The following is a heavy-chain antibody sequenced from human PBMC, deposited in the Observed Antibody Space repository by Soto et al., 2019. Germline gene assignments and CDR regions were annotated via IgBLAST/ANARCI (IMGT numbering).Heavy chain of an antibody. CDR3: ARTMITFGGVIVPFDY. CDR1: SGSISSSNW. J-gene: IGHJ4*02. V-gene: IGHV4-4*02. D-gene: IGHD3-16*02. Sequence: PSETLSLTCAVSSGSISSSNWWSWVRQPPGKGLEWIGEIYHSGSTNYNPSLKSRVTISVDKSKNQFSLKLSSVTAADTAVYYCARTMITFGGVIVPFDYWGQGTLVTVSS. CDR2: IYHSGST.